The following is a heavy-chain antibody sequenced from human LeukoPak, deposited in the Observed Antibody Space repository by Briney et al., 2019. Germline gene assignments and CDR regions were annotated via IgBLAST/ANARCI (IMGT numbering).Heavy chain of an antibody. CDR2: IIPILGIA. Sequence: ASVKVSCKASGGTFSSYAISWVRQAPGQGLEWMGRIIPILGIANYAQKFQGRVTITADKSTSTAYMELSSLRSEDTAVYYCARDAAAYYYGSESYGGMDVWGQGTTVTVSS. CDR1: GGTFSSYA. V-gene: IGHV1-69*04. D-gene: IGHD3-10*01. J-gene: IGHJ6*02. CDR3: ARDAAAYYYGSESYGGMDV.